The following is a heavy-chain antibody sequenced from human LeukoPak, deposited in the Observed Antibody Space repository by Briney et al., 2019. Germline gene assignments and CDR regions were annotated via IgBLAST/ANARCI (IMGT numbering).Heavy chain of an antibody. Sequence: GGSLRLSCAASGFTFSNYWMSWVRQAPGNGLEWVANIKQDGSEKYYVDSVKGRFTISRDNAKNSLYLQVNSLRAEDTAVYYCASSRTTGIDYYGMDVWGQGTTVTVSS. J-gene: IGHJ6*02. CDR1: GFTFSNYW. D-gene: IGHD1-1*01. V-gene: IGHV3-7*03. CDR2: IKQDGSEK. CDR3: ASSRTTGIDYYGMDV.